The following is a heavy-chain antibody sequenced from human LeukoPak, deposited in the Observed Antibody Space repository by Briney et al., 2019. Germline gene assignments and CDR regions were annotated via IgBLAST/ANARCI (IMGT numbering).Heavy chain of an antibody. CDR1: GGSFSDYS. V-gene: IGHV4-34*01. CDR2: INQSGGT. CDR3: ARAPPAAIRTRGRDAFDI. Sequence: SETLSLTCAVYGGSFSDYSWTWIRQPPGKGLEWIGEINQSGGTNHNPSLMSRVIMSVDTSKNQFSLKLSSVTAADTAVYYCARAPPAAIRTRGRDAFDIWGQGTMVTVSS. J-gene: IGHJ3*02. D-gene: IGHD2-2*02.